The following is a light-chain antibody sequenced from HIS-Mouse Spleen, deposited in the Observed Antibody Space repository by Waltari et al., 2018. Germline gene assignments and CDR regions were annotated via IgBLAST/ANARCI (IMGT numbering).Light chain of an antibody. CDR1: SLRSYY. Sequence: SSELTQDPAVSVALGQKVRITCPGDSLRSYYASCYQQKPGQAPLLVIYGKNNRPSGIPDRFSGSSSGNTASLTITGAQAEDEADYYCNSRDSSGNHVVFGGGTKL. CDR3: NSRDSSGNHVV. J-gene: IGLJ2*01. CDR2: GKN. V-gene: IGLV3-19*01.